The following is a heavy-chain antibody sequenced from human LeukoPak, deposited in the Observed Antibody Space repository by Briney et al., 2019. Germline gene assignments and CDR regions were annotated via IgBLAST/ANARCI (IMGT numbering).Heavy chain of an antibody. Sequence: GGSLRLSCAASGFTFSEYYMSWIRQAPGKGLEWVADISSSGDIVSYGESVQGRFTISRDNAKDSLSLQLNSLRADGTAVYYCAREIVAGTFDYWGQGTLVTVSS. J-gene: IGHJ4*02. V-gene: IGHV3-11*01. D-gene: IGHD5-12*01. CDR1: GFTFSEYY. CDR3: AREIVAGTFDY. CDR2: ISSSGDIV.